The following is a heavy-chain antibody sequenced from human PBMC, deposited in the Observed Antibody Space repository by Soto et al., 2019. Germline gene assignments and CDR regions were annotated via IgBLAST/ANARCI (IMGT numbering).Heavy chain of an antibody. V-gene: IGHV1-8*01. J-gene: IGHJ6*02. CDR3: ARVLSWASYYDFWSGYYNYYYYGMDV. Sequence: QVQLVQSGAEVKKPGASVKVSCKASGYTFTSYDINWVRQATGQGLEWMGWMNPNSGNTGYAQKFQDRVTLTRNTSISTAYMELSRLRSEDTAVYYCARVLSWASYYDFWSGYYNYYYYGMDVWGQGTTVTVSS. CDR2: MNPNSGNT. D-gene: IGHD3-3*01. CDR1: GYTFTSYD.